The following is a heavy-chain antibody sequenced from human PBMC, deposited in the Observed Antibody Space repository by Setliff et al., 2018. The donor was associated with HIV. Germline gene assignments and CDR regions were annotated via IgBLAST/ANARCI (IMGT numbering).Heavy chain of an antibody. CDR3: ARGVARQVVIDRWFDP. J-gene: IGHJ5*02. V-gene: IGHV4-4*07. CDR1: GGSINSFY. CDR2: IYRSGST. Sequence: PSETLSLTCTVSGGSINSFYWNWVRQPAGQGLEWIGRIYRSGSTNYNTPLESRVTMSVDASKNLVSLNLNSVTAADTAIYYCARGVARQVVIDRWFDPWGQGTPVTVSS. D-gene: IGHD2-21*01.